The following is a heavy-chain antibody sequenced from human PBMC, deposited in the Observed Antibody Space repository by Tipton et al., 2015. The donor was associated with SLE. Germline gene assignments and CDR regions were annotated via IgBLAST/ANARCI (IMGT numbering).Heavy chain of an antibody. V-gene: IGHV3-48*01. CDR3: ARDLTAMVWYYYYGMDV. CDR1: GFTFSSYS. D-gene: IGHD5-18*01. CDR2: ISSSSSTI. J-gene: IGHJ6*02. Sequence: GSLRLSCAASGFTFSSYSMNWVRQAPGKGLEWVSYISSSSSTIYYADSVKGRFTISRDNAKNSLYLQMNSLRAEDTAVYYCARDLTAMVWYYYYGMDVWGQGTTVTVSS.